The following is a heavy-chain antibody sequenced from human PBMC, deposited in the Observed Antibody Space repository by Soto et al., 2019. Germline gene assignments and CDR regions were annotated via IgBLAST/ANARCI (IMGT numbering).Heavy chain of an antibody. V-gene: IGHV3-11*03. Sequence: GGSLRLSCAASGFSFSDFYMSWIRQAPGKGLEWVSYISTSSTYTNYADSVRGRFTISRDNAKNSLYLQMNSLRAEDTAVYYCARRPDDVLYGVDVWGQGTTVTVSS. J-gene: IGHJ6*02. CDR2: ISTSSTYT. CDR1: GFSFSDFY. D-gene: IGHD6-6*01. CDR3: ARRPDDVLYGVDV.